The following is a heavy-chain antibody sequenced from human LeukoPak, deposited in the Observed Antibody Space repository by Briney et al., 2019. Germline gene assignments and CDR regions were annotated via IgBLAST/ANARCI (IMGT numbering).Heavy chain of an antibody. Sequence: SVKVSCKASGGTFSSYAISWVRQAPGQGLEWMGGIIPIFGTANYAQKFQGRVTITADKSTSTAYMELSSLRSEDTAVYYCARLGGVMCGADCYHDYWGQGTLVTVSS. CDR1: GGTFSSYA. J-gene: IGHJ4*02. V-gene: IGHV1-69*06. CDR2: IIPIFGTA. D-gene: IGHD2-21*02. CDR3: ARLGGVMCGADCYHDY.